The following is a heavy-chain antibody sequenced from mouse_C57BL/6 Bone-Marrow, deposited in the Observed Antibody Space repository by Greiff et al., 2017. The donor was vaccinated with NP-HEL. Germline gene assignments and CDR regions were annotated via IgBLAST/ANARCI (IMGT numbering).Heavy chain of an antibody. J-gene: IGHJ1*03. V-gene: IGHV3-6*01. D-gene: IGHD2-13*01. CDR2: ISYDGSN. CDR3: AREGTRLDV. Sequence: EVKLQQSGPGLVKPSQSLSLTCSVTGYSITSGYYWNWIRQFPGNKLEWMGYISYDGSNNYNPSLKNRISITRDTSKNQFFLKLNSVTTEDTATYYCAREGTRLDVWGTGTTVTVSS. CDR1: GYSITSGYY.